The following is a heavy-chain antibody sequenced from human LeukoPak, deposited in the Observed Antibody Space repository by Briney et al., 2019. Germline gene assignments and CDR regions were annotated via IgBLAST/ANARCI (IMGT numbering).Heavy chain of an antibody. CDR2: FDPEAGET. CDR1: GYTLTDLS. CDR3: AADSRRSSGWFLPDRFDI. D-gene: IGHD6-19*01. Sequence: ASVKVSCKVSGYTLTDLSMHWVRQTPGSGPEWMGGFDPEAGETVYAQKFQGRVTMTDDTSTDTAYMELSSLRSEDTAVYYCAADSRRSSGWFLPDRFDIWGQGTKVTVSS. V-gene: IGHV1-24*01. J-gene: IGHJ3*02.